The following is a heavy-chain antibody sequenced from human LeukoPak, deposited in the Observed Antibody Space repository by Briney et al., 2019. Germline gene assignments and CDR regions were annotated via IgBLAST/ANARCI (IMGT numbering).Heavy chain of an antibody. J-gene: IGHJ4*02. CDR3: AGSSGWWAHDY. D-gene: IGHD6-19*01. V-gene: IGHV3-23*01. Sequence: GSLRLFCAASGLTFNNFCMARVRPAPGEGPEWVSSISGSGSDTYYADSVKGRFTISRDNSKNTLYVQMVSLRAEDTAIYYCAGSSGWWAHDYWGQGTLVTVSS. CDR1: GLTFNNFC. CDR2: ISGSGSDT.